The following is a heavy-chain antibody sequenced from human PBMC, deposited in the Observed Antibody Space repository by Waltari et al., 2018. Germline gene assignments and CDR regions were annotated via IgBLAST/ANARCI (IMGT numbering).Heavy chain of an antibody. V-gene: IGHV4-34*01. J-gene: IGHJ5*02. Sequence: QVQLQQWGAGLLKPSETLSLTCAVYGGSFSGYYWSWIRQPPGKGLGGVGESNHSGSTNYNPSLKSRVTISVDTAKNQFSLKLSSVTAADTAVYYCARGIAARRGWFDPWGQGTLVTVSS. CDR1: GGSFSGYY. D-gene: IGHD6-6*01. CDR2: SNHSGST. CDR3: ARGIAARRGWFDP.